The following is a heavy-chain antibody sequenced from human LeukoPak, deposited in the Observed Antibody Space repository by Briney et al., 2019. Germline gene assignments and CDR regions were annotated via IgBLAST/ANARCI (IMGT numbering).Heavy chain of an antibody. J-gene: IGHJ6*02. Sequence: GGSLRLSCAASGFTFSSYWMSWVRQAPGKGLEWVANIKQDGSEKYYVDSVKGRFTISRDNAKNSLYLQMNSLRAEDTAVYYCAREGRYCSSTSCYYYYGMDVWGQGTTVTVSS. V-gene: IGHV3-7*01. CDR2: IKQDGSEK. D-gene: IGHD2-2*01. CDR3: AREGRYCSSTSCYYYYGMDV. CDR1: GFTFSSYW.